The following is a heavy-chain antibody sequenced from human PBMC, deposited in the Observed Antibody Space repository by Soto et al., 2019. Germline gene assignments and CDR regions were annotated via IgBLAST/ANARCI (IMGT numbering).Heavy chain of an antibody. CDR3: ARGGVGITGTTDFDY. Sequence: ASVRVSCKASGGTFSSYAISWVRQAPGQGLEWMGGIIPIFGTANYAQKFQGRVTITADESTSTAYMELSSLRSEDTAVYYCARGGVGITGTTDFDYWGQGTLVTSPQ. CDR1: GGTFSSYA. CDR2: IIPIFGTA. D-gene: IGHD1-20*01. V-gene: IGHV1-69*13. J-gene: IGHJ4*02.